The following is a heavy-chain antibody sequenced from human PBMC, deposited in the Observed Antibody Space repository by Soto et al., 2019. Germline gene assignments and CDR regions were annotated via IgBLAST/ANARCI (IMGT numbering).Heavy chain of an antibody. V-gene: IGHV5-51*01. CDR1: GYNFNTYW. J-gene: IGHJ4*02. Sequence: GESLKISCEGSGYNFNTYWIGWVRQMPGKGLEWMALIYPGDSDTRYSPSFEGQVTLSVDRSISTAYLQWSSLKASDTAIYYCATSTVSYVDIVSSTTRGYFDPWGQGTLVTSPQ. D-gene: IGHD5-12*01. CDR2: IYPGDSDT. CDR3: ATSTVSYVDIVSSTTRGYFDP.